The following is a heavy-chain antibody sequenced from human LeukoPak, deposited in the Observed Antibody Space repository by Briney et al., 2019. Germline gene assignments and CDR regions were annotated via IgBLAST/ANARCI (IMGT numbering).Heavy chain of an antibody. CDR3: ARGPGSSGGAYVGDY. J-gene: IGHJ4*01. CDR2: VDLGGGST. CDR1: GFTFSNHW. Sequence: PGGSLRLSCVASGFTFSNHWMHWVRQVPGKGLVWVSRVDLGGGSTSYAESVKGRFSISRDNGETTLYLQMNSLRVEDTAVYYCARGPGSSGGAYVGDYWGHGTLVTVSS. V-gene: IGHV3-74*01. D-gene: IGHD3-22*01.